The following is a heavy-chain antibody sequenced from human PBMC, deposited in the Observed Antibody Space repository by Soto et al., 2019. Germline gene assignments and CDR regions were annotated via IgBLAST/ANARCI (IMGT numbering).Heavy chain of an antibody. J-gene: IGHJ4*02. Sequence: GGSLRLSCAASGFTFSSYGMHWVRQAPGKGLEWVAVIWYDGSNKYYADSVKGRFTISRDNSKNTLYLQMNSLRAEDTAVYYCGSGYSYGITALFDYWGQGTLVTVSS. CDR1: GFTFSSYG. D-gene: IGHD5-18*01. CDR2: IWYDGSNK. CDR3: GSGYSYGITALFDY. V-gene: IGHV3-33*01.